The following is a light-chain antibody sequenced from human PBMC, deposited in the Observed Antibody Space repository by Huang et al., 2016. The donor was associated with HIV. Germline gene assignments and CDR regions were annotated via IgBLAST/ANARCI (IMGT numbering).Light chain of an antibody. CDR2: DAS. CDR1: QSIGTY. CDR3: QQRSNWPLT. V-gene: IGKV3-11*01. J-gene: IGKJ4*01. Sequence: EIVLTQSPVTLSLSPGGTATLSCRASQSIGTYLAWYQQRPCQAPRLLIYDASNRATGIPARVSGSGSGTEFTLTISSLDPEDFAVYYCQQRSNWPLTFGGGTKVEIK.